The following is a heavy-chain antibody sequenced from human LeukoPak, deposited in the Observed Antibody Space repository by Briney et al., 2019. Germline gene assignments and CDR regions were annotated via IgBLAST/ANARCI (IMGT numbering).Heavy chain of an antibody. CDR3: AKDPLSSWSFFDY. CDR1: GFTFSSYS. J-gene: IGHJ4*02. CDR2: ISSSSSYI. Sequence: PGGSLRLSCAASGFTFSSYSMNWVRQAPGKGLEWVSSISSSSSYIYYADSVKGRFTISRDDAKNSLYLQMNSLRAEDTAVYYCAKDPLSSWSFFDYWGQGTLVTVSS. V-gene: IGHV3-21*04. D-gene: IGHD6-13*01.